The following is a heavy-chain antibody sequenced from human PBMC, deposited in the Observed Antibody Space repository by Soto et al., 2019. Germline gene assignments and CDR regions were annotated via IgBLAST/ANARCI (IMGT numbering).Heavy chain of an antibody. D-gene: IGHD4-17*01. CDR3: ARGQFGDLDY. Sequence: QVLLVQSGAEVRKPGASVKVSCKASGYTFITYGFTWVRQAPGQGLESMGWISAYNGNTNYAQKLQGRVTMTTHTSTSTAYLELRRLTSDDTAVYYCARGQFGDLDYWGQGTLVTVSS. J-gene: IGHJ4*02. CDR2: ISAYNGNT. CDR1: GYTFITYG. V-gene: IGHV1-18*01.